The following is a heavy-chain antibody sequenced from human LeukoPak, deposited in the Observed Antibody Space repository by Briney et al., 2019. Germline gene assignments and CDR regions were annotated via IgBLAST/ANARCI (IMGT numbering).Heavy chain of an antibody. V-gene: IGHV3-7*01. D-gene: IGHD4-17*01. CDR3: AGSPFHYGDYVGFDY. CDR2: IKQDGSEK. J-gene: IGHJ4*02. Sequence: GGSLRLSCAASGFTFSSYWMSWVRQAPGKGLEWVANIKQDGSEKYYVDSVKGRFTISRDNAKNSLYLQMNSLRAEDTAVYYCAGSPFHYGDYVGFDYWGQGTLVTVSS. CDR1: GFTFSSYW.